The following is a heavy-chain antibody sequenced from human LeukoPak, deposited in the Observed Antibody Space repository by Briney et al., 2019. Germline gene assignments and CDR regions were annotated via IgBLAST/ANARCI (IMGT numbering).Heavy chain of an antibody. CDR2: INPSGGST. CDR1: GYTFTTYY. D-gene: IGHD5-24*01. J-gene: IGHJ4*02. V-gene: IGHV1-46*01. CDR3: ASSRDGYNTIEN. Sequence: ASVKVSCKASGYTFTTYYMHWVRQAPVQGLEWMGIINPSGGSTSYAQKFKGRVTMTRDTSTSTVYMELSSLRSEDTAVYYCASSRDGYNTIENWGQGTLVTVSS.